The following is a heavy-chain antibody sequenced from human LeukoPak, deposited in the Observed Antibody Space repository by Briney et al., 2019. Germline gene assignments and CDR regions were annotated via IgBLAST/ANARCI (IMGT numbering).Heavy chain of an antibody. Sequence: PGGSLRLSCAASGSTFSSYAMSWVRQAPGKGLEWVSAISGSGGSTYYADSVKGRFTISRDNSKNTLYLQMNSLRAEDTAVYYCAKGGYSSSWSNLNWFDPWGQGTLVTVSS. V-gene: IGHV3-23*01. CDR2: ISGSGGST. CDR1: GSTFSSYA. D-gene: IGHD6-13*01. J-gene: IGHJ5*02. CDR3: AKGGYSSSWSNLNWFDP.